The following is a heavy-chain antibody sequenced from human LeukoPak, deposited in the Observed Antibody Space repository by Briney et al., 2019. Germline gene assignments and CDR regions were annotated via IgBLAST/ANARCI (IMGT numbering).Heavy chain of an antibody. J-gene: IGHJ5*02. CDR2: IYTSGST. CDR1: GGSIGSSSYY. CDR3: AREISNVGATTRWFDP. V-gene: IGHV4-61*02. Sequence: SETLSLTCTVSGGSIGSSSYYWGWIRQPAGKGLEWIGRIYTSGSTNYNPSLKSRVTISVDTSKNQFSLKLSSVTAADTAVYYCAREISNVGATTRWFDPWGQGTLVTVSS. D-gene: IGHD1-26*01.